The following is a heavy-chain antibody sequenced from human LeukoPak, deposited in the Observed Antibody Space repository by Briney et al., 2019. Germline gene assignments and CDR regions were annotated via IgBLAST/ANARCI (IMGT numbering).Heavy chain of an antibody. CDR1: GFTFSSYG. J-gene: IGHJ6*03. D-gene: IGHD3-22*01. Sequence: GGSLRLSCAASGFTFSSYGMHWVRQAPGKGLEWVAFIRYDGSNKYYADSVKGRFTISRDNSKNTLYLQMNSLRAEDTAVYYCKVVIYYYYYMDVWGKGTTVTVSS. V-gene: IGHV3-30*02. CDR3: KVVIYYYYYMDV. CDR2: IRYDGSNK.